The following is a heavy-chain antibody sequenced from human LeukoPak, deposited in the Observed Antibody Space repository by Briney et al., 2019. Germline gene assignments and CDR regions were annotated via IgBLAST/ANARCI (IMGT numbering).Heavy chain of an antibody. CDR2: INPSSGGT. J-gene: IGHJ5*02. CDR1: GYTFTGYY. CDR3: ESHLRYSSYAVLDWFDP. V-gene: IGHV1-2*06. D-gene: IGHD6-6*01. Sequence: ASVKVSCKASGYTFTGYYMHWVRQAPGQGLDWMGRINPSSGGTNYAQKFQGRVTMTRDTSISTAYIELSRLRSDDTAVYYGESHLRYSSYAVLDWFDPWGQGTLVTVSS.